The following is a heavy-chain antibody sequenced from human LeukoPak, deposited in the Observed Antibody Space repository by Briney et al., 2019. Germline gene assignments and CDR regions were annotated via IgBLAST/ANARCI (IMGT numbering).Heavy chain of an antibody. D-gene: IGHD4-17*01. CDR1: GFTFDDYA. CDR3: ARTQGYGDYEFGY. V-gene: IGHV3-9*01. Sequence: GGSLRLSCAASGFTFDDYAMHWVRQAPGKGLEWVSGISWNSGSIGYADSVKGRFTISRDNAKNSLYLQMNSLRAEDTALYYCARTQGYGDYEFGYWGQGTLVTVSS. J-gene: IGHJ4*02. CDR2: ISWNSGSI.